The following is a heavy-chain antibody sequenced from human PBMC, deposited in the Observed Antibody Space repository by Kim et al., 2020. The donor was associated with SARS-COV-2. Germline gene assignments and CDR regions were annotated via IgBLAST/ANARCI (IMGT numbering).Heavy chain of an antibody. J-gene: IGHJ5*02. D-gene: IGHD4-4*01. CDR1: GDFLTNGRYY. V-gene: IGHV4-39*01. Sequence: SETLSLTCSVSGDFLTNGRYYWGWIRQPPGRGLEWIGTIYFGGSAFYNPSLNSRATISLDTSKNQFSLRLTSVTAADTAVYYCARPRGTTVTGCYFDPWG. CDR3: ARPRGTTVTGCYFDP. CDR2: IYFGGSA.